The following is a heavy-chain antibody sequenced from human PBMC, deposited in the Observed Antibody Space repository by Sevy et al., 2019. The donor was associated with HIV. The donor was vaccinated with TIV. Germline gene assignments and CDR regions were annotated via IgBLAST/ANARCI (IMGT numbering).Heavy chain of an antibody. J-gene: IGHJ6*02. D-gene: IGHD2-15*01. V-gene: IGHV3-30-3*01. CDR3: ARVLGYCSGGSCYSVKSYYYYDMDV. CDR1: GFTFSSYA. CDR2: ISYDGSNK. Sequence: GGSLRLSCAASGFTFSSYAMHWVRQAPGKGLEWVAVISYDGSNKYYADSVKGRFTISRDNSKNTLYLQMNSLRAEDTAVYYCARVLGYCSGGSCYSVKSYYYYDMDVWGQGTTVTVSS.